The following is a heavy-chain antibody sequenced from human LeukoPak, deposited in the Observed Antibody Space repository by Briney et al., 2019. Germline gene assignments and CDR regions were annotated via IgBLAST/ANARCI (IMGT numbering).Heavy chain of an antibody. CDR1: GFTFSSYA. J-gene: IGHJ4*02. D-gene: IGHD2-15*01. V-gene: IGHV3-30*02. CDR3: ARGDGYCSGGSCFWSFDY. CDR2: IRYDGSNK. Sequence: GGSLRLSCAASGFTFSSYAMYWVRQAPGKGLEWVAFIRYDGSNKYYADSVKGRFTISRDNSKNTLYLQMNSLRAEDTAVYYRARGDGYCSGGSCFWSFDYWGQGTLVTVSS.